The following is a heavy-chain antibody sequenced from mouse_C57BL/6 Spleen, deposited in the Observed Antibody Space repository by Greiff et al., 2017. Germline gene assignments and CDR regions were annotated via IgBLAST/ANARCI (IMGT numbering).Heavy chain of an antibody. V-gene: IGHV1-64*01. D-gene: IGHD2-2*01. J-gene: IGHJ2*01. CDR3: AREGVTTRGYFDY. CDR1: GYTFTSYW. Sequence: VQLQQPGAELVRPGSSVKLSCKASGYTFTSYWMHWVKQRPIQGLEWIGMIHPNSGSTNYNEKFKSKATLTVDKSSSTAYMQLSSLTSEDSAVYYCAREGVTTRGYFDYWGQGTTLTVSS. CDR2: IHPNSGST.